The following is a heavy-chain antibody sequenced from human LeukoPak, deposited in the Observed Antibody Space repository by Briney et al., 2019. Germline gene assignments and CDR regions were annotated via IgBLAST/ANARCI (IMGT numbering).Heavy chain of an antibody. J-gene: IGHJ3*02. CDR2: ISSSSTNI. D-gene: IGHD1-26*01. CDR1: GFTFSSYT. V-gene: IGHV3-21*01. Sequence: GGSLRLSCAASGFTFSSYTMNWVRQAPGKGLEWVSCISSSSTNIYYADSVKGRFTISRDNAKNSLYLQMNSLRAEDTAVYYCAGKLYSDNSHDAFDIWGQGTMVIVSS. CDR3: AGKLYSDNSHDAFDI.